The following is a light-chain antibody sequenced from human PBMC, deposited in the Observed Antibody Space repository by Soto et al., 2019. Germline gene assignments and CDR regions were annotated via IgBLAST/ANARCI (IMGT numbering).Light chain of an antibody. J-gene: IGLJ3*02. CDR3: SSYTTTSTT. V-gene: IGLV2-14*01. Sequence: QSALTQPASVSGSLGQSITISCTGTISDIGSYHFVSWYQDHPGKAPKLIIYEVTNRPSGVSNRFSGSKSGSTASLTISGLQAEDEADYYCSSYTTTSTTFGGGTKLTVL. CDR2: EVT. CDR1: ISDIGSYHF.